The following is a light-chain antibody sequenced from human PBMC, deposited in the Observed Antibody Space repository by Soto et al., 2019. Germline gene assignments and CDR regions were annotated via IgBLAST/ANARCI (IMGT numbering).Light chain of an antibody. CDR2: EVS. CDR1: RTDIGGYNL. J-gene: IGLJ1*01. Sequence: QSVLTQPASVSGSPGQTITISCSGTRTDIGGYNLVSWYQQHPGKAPKLLIHEVSNRPSGISNRFNASKSDNMASLTISGLRAEDEADYYCSAYSAGSTLLVFGTGTKLPVL. CDR3: SAYSAGSTLLV. V-gene: IGLV2-14*01.